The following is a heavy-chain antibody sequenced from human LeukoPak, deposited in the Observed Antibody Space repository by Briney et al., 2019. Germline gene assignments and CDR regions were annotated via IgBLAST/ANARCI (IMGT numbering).Heavy chain of an antibody. CDR3: ARDTNREQDI. Sequence: GGSLRLSCAASGFSFSGDYIHWVRQAPGKGLEYVSAISGNGVTTHYTNSVKGRFTISRDNSKNTVYLQMGSLSTEDTAVYYCARDTNREQDIWGQGTTTTVSS. J-gene: IGHJ6*02. V-gene: IGHV3-64*01. CDR1: GFSFSGDY. CDR2: ISGNGVTT. D-gene: IGHD3-3*01.